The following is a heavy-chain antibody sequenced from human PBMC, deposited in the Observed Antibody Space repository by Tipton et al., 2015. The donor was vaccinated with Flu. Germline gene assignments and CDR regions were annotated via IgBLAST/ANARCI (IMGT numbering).Heavy chain of an antibody. Sequence: TLSLTCTVSGGSISRGSYYYNWIRQPAGEGLEWIGRIYTNTNTNYKASLKSRVTMAADTSKNQLSLRLWSVTTADTAVYFCARRGYLGRAYDDWGQGVLVTVSS. CDR2: IYTNTNT. CDR3: ARRGYLGRAYDD. CDR1: GGSISRGSYY. J-gene: IGHJ4*02. D-gene: IGHD3-16*02. V-gene: IGHV4-61*02.